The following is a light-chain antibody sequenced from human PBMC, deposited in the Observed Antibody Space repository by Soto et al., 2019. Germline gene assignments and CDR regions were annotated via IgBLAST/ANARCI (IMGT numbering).Light chain of an antibody. V-gene: IGLV1-44*01. CDR1: SSSIGSNP. J-gene: IGLJ2*01. CDR2: SNN. CDR3: AAWDDRLNGVV. Sequence: QSVLTQPPSSSGTPGQRVTISCSGSSSSIGSNPVNWYQQLPGTAPKLLIYSNNQRPSGVPDPFSGSKSGTSASLAISGLQSEDEADYYCAAWDDRLNGVVFGGGTQLTVL.